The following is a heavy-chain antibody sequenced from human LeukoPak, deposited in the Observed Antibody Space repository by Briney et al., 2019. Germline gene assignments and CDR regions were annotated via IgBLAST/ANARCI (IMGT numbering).Heavy chain of an antibody. CDR2: IYYSGST. D-gene: IGHD4-17*01. CDR3: ARGNGLDYFDS. CDR1: GASINSNIHY. J-gene: IGHJ4*02. Sequence: SETLSLTCTASGASINSNIHYWGWIRQPPGKGLEWIGYIYYSGSTTYNPSLKSRVTISIDMSKNQFSLRLRSVTSADTAVYYCARGNGLDYFDSWGQGTLVTVS. V-gene: IGHV4-61*05.